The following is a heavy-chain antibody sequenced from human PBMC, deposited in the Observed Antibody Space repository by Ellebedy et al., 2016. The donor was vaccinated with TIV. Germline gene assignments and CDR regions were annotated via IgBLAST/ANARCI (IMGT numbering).Heavy chain of an antibody. CDR1: GFTFRSYG. Sequence: PGGSLRLSCSASGFTFRSYGMHWVRQAPGKGLEWVAVISFDGSKKYYADSVKGRFTISRDNSKNTLYLQMNSLRAEDTAVYYCAQDGRGDYVWGTYSLKYFQHWGQGTLVTVSS. J-gene: IGHJ1*01. CDR3: AQDGRGDYVWGTYSLKYFQH. V-gene: IGHV3-30*18. CDR2: ISFDGSKK. D-gene: IGHD3-16*01.